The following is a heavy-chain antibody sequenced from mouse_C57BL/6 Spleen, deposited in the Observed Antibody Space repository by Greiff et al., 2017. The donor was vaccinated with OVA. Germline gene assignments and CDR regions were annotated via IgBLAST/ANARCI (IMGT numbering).Heavy chain of an antibody. D-gene: IGHD1-1*01. CDR1: GYTFTSYW. Sequence: QVQLQQPGAELVMPGASVKLSCKASGYTFTSYWMHWVKQRPGQGLEWIGEIDPSDSYTNYNQKFKGKSTLTVDISSSTAYMQLSSLTSEDSAVYYCARGRGLDYWGQGTTLTVSS. CDR3: ARGRGLDY. CDR2: IDPSDSYT. J-gene: IGHJ2*01. V-gene: IGHV1-69*01.